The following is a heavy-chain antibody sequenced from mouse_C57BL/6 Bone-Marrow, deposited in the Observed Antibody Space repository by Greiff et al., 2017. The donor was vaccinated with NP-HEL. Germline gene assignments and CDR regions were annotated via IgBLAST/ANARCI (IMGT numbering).Heavy chain of an antibody. V-gene: IGHV14-4*01. CDR2: IDPENGDT. D-gene: IGHD1-1*01. Sequence: EVQLVESGAELVRPGASVKLSCTASGFNIKDDYMHWVKQRPEQGLEWIGWIDPENGDTEYASKFQGKATITADTSSNTAYLQLSSLTSEDTAVYYCTTWYYGSSYAMDDWGQGTSVTVSS. CDR1: GFNIKDDY. J-gene: IGHJ4*01. CDR3: TTWYYGSSYAMDD.